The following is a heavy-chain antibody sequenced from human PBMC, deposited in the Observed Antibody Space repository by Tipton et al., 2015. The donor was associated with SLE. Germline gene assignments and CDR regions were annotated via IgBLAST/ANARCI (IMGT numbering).Heavy chain of an antibody. J-gene: IGHJ4*02. Sequence: TLSLTCTVSGGSISSSSYYWGWIRQPPGKGLEWIGSIYYSGSTYYNPSLKSRVTISVDTSKNQFSLKLSSVTAADTAVYYCARSNVGAAATVDYWGQGTLVTVSS. CDR1: GGSISSSSYY. CDR3: ARSNVGAAATVDY. D-gene: IGHD6-13*01. CDR2: IYYSGST. V-gene: IGHV4-39*07.